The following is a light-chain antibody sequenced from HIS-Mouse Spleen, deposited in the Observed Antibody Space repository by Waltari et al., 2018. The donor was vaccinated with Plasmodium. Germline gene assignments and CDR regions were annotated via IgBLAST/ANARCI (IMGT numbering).Light chain of an antibody. CDR2: EGS. Sequence: QSALTQPASVSGSPGQSITISCTGPSSYVGSYNLVSWYQQHPGKAPKLMIYEGSKRPSGVSNRFSGSKSGNTASLTISGLQAEDEADYYCCSYAGSSTFVFGGGTKLTVL. CDR3: CSYAGSSTFV. V-gene: IGLV2-23*03. J-gene: IGLJ3*02. CDR1: SSYVGSYNL.